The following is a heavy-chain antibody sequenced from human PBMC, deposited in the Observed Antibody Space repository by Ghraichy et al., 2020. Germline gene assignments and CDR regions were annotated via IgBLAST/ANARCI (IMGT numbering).Heavy chain of an antibody. CDR3: ARDVSTVTKFYYYGMDV. V-gene: IGHV3-21*01. D-gene: IGHD4-11*01. CDR1: GFTFSSYS. J-gene: IGHJ6*02. CDR2: ISSSSSYI. Sequence: GESLNISCAASGFTFSSYSMNWVRQAPGKGLEWVSSISSSSSYIYYADSVKGRFTISRDNAKNSLYLQMNSLRAEDTAVYYCARDVSTVTKFYYYGMDVWGQGTTVTVSS.